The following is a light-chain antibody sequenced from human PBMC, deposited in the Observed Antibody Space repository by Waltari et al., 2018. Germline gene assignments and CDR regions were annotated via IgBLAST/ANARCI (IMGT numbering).Light chain of an antibody. Sequence: SGRASQSVRSFLAWYQQKPGQAPRLLIHDASNRATGIPVRFRGSGSGTDFTLTISSLEPEDFAVYYCQQRINWPLTFGGGTKVEIK. CDR1: QSVRSF. CDR2: DAS. V-gene: IGKV3-11*01. J-gene: IGKJ4*01. CDR3: QQRINWPLT.